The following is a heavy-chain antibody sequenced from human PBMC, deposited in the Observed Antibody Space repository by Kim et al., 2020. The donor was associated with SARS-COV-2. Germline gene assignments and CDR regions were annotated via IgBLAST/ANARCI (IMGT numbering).Heavy chain of an antibody. Sequence: GGSLRLSCAASGFTFSSYGMHWVRQAPGKGLEWVAVISYDGSNKYYADSVKGRFTISRDNSKNTLYLQMNSLRAEDTAVYYCAKGGEPLVKGNYFDYWGQGTLVTVSS. CDR1: GFTFSSYG. D-gene: IGHD3-22*01. CDR3: AKGGEPLVKGNYFDY. J-gene: IGHJ4*02. CDR2: ISYDGSNK. V-gene: IGHV3-30*18.